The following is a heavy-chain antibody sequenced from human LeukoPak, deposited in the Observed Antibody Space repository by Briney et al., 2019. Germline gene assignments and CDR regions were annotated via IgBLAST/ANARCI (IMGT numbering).Heavy chain of an antibody. CDR2: ISWNSGSI. J-gene: IGHJ4*02. CDR1: GFTFDDYA. Sequence: GGSLRLSCAASGFTFDDYAMHWVRQAPGKGLEWVSGISWNSGSIGYADSVKGRFTISRDNAKNSLYLQMNSLRAEDTALYYCARDLYAGTYYSDYWGQGTLVTVSS. CDR3: ARDLYAGTYYSDY. V-gene: IGHV3-9*01. D-gene: IGHD3-16*01.